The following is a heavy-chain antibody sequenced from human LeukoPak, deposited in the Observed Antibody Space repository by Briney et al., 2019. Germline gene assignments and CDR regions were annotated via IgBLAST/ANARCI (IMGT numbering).Heavy chain of an antibody. CDR2: INHSGST. Sequence: SETLSLTCVVYGGSFSGYYWSWIRQPPGKGLEWIGEINHSGSTNYNPSLKSRVTISIDTSKNQFSLKLSSVTAADTAVYYCASLAWGYCSSTSCPYWGQGTLVTVSS. CDR3: ASLAWGYCSSTSCPY. CDR1: GGSFSGYY. J-gene: IGHJ4*02. D-gene: IGHD2-2*01. V-gene: IGHV4-34*01.